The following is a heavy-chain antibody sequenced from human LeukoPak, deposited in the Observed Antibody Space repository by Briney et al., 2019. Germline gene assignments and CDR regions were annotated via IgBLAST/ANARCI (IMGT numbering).Heavy chain of an antibody. D-gene: IGHD6-19*01. CDR2: IGSDSTI. V-gene: IGHV3-48*01. CDR3: ARNRASSGAGLFDY. J-gene: IGHJ4*02. Sequence: GGSLRLSCAASGFTFSTYSMNWVRQAPGKGLEWISYIGSDSTIYNADSAKGRFTISRDNAKNSLYLQMKSLRVEDTAVYYCARNRASSGAGLFDYWGQGTLVTVSS. CDR1: GFTFSTYS.